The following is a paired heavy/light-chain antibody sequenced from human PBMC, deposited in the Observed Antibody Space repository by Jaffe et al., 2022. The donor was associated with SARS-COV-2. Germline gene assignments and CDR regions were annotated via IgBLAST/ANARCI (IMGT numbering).Heavy chain of an antibody. CDR2: INYSGNT. CDR1: GGSMSSGNYY. D-gene: IGHD2-15*01. V-gene: IGHV4-31*03. Sequence: QVQLQESGPGLVKPSQTLSLTCSVSGGSMSSGNYYWSWIRQHPGKGLEWIGYINYSGNTYYNPSLESRVTISVDTSKNQFSLKLRSVTAADTAVYYCARAAVNYYYYYGMDVWGQGTTVTVSS. J-gene: IGHJ6*02. CDR3: ARAAVNYYYYYGMDV.
Light chain of an antibody. CDR2: EVS. J-gene: IGLJ2*01. V-gene: IGLV2-18*02. CDR3: NSYTSSSIVV. Sequence: QSALTQPPSVSGSPGQSVTISCTGTSSDVGSYNRVSWYQQPPGTAPKLMIYEVSNRPSGVPDRFSGSKSGNTASLTISGLQAEDEADYYCNSYTSSSIVVFGGGTKLTVL. CDR1: SSDVGSYNR.